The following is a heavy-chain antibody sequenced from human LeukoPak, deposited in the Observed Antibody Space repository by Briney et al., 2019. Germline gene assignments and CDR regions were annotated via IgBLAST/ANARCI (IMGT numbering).Heavy chain of an antibody. Sequence: SETLSLTCTVSGASITTYYWSWIRQPPGKGLEWIAYIYTRGSTNYNPSLKSRVTISVDTSKNEVSLKLSSVTAADTAVYYCARHYSLTGGRLGGYWLDPWGQGTLVTVSS. V-gene: IGHV4-59*08. J-gene: IGHJ5*02. D-gene: IGHD7-27*01. CDR2: IYTRGST. CDR1: GASITTYY. CDR3: ARHYSLTGGRLGGYWLDP.